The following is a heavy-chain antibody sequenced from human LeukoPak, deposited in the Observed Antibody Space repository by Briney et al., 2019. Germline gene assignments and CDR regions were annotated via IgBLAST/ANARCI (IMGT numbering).Heavy chain of an antibody. V-gene: IGHV3-23*01. CDR1: GFNFSSYA. Sequence: GGSLRLSCAASGFNFSSYAMSWVRQAPGKGLEWVSSISGSGDNTYYADFVKDRFSTSRDNSKTTVSLQMNSLRAEDTAVYYCAKGRGTAVTSAANYWGQGTLVTVSS. J-gene: IGHJ4*02. CDR3: AKGRGTAVTSAANY. CDR2: ISGSGDNT. D-gene: IGHD4-17*01.